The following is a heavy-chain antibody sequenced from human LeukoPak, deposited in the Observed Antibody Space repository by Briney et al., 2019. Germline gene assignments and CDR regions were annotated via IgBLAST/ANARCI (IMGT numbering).Heavy chain of an antibody. J-gene: IGHJ6*02. CDR1: GFIFSSYS. D-gene: IGHD6-13*01. Sequence: GGSLRLSCAASGFIFSSYSMSWDRQAPGKGLEWVSVITGSGGNTYYADSVKGRFTISKDNSKNTVYLQMSSLRVDDTAVYYCAKAASSSWPSYYYGMDVWGQGTTVTVSS. V-gene: IGHV3-23*01. CDR3: AKAASSSWPSYYYGMDV. CDR2: ITGSGGNT.